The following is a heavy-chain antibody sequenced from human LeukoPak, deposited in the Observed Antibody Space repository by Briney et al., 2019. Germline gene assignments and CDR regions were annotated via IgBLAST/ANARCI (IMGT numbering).Heavy chain of an antibody. J-gene: IGHJ4*02. CDR3: ARDPGGAFDY. V-gene: IGHV3-48*03. CDR2: ISSSGSTI. CDR1: GFTFSSYE. D-gene: IGHD3-16*01. Sequence: GGSLRLSYAASGFTFSSYEMNWVRQALGKGLEWVSYISSSGSTIYYADSVKGRFTISRDNAKNSLYLQMNSLRAEDTAVYYCARDPGGAFDYWGQGTLVTVSS.